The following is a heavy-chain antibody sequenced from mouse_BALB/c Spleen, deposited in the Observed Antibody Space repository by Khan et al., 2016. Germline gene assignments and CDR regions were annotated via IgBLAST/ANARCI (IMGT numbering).Heavy chain of an antibody. V-gene: IGHV3-2*02. CDR3: ARGRGFDY. Sequence: VQLKESGPGLVKPSQSLSLTCTVTGYSITSDYAWNWIRQFPGNKLEWMGYISYSGSTSYNPSLKSRISITRDTSKNQFFLQLNSVTTEDTATYYCARGRGFDYWGQGTTLTVSS. CDR1: GYSITSDYA. J-gene: IGHJ2*01. CDR2: ISYSGST.